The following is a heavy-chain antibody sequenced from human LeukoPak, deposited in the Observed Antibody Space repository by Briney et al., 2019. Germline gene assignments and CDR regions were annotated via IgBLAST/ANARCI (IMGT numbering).Heavy chain of an antibody. CDR3: AKDSGYGGDAFDI. CDR1: GFTFSSYW. J-gene: IGHJ3*02. Sequence: GSLRLSCAASGFTFSSYWMGWVRQAPGKGLEWVAVISYDGSNKYYADSVKGRFTISRDDSKNTLYLQMNSLRAEDTAVYYCAKDSGYGGDAFDIWGQGTMVTVSS. V-gene: IGHV3-30*18. CDR2: ISYDGSNK. D-gene: IGHD5-12*01.